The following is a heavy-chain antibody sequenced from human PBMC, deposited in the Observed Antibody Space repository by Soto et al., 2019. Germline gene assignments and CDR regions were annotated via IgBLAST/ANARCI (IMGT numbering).Heavy chain of an antibody. Sequence: VXVKGYCKASGYTFTRDYMHWVRRAPGQGLELMGAINPSGGSTTYAEKFEGRVTMTRDTSTSTVYMELSSLRSEDTAVYYCGRDRVYYASGSTTSDYWGQGTLVTVSS. V-gene: IGHV1-46*03. J-gene: IGHJ4*02. CDR2: INPSGGST. D-gene: IGHD3-10*01. CDR3: GRDRVYYASGSTTSDY. CDR1: GYTFTRDY.